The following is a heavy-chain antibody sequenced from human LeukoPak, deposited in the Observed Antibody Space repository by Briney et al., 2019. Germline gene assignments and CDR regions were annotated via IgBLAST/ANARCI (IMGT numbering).Heavy chain of an antibody. CDR2: IYTSGST. J-gene: IGHJ4*02. Sequence: PPETVSLTCTVSRGSISGYYWSWIRQSAGKGLEWIGRIYTSGSTNYNPSLKSRVTMSGDTSKNKLSLRLSSVTAADTAIYYCARHATNSYGPFDNRGQKARVTVSS. D-gene: IGHD5-18*01. CDR3: ARHATNSYGPFDN. CDR1: RGSISGYY. V-gene: IGHV4-4*07.